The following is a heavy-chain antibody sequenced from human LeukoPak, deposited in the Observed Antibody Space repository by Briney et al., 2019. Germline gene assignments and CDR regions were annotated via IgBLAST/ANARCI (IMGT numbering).Heavy chain of an antibody. V-gene: IGHV3-73*01. CDR2: IRSKANSYAT. CDR3: TSLITMVRGVIGLLNVN. Sequence: GGSLRLSCAASGFTFSGSAIHWVRQASGKGLEWVGRIRSKANSYATAYAALVKGRFTISRDDSKNTAYLQMNSLKTEDTAVYYCTSLITMVRGVIGLLNVNWGQGTLVTVSS. J-gene: IGHJ4*02. D-gene: IGHD3-10*01. CDR1: GFTFSGSA.